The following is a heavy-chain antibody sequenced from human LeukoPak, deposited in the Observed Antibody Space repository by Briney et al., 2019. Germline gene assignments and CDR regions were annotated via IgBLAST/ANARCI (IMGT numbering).Heavy chain of an antibody. J-gene: IGHJ3*02. CDR1: GYSFTSYW. Sequence: GESLKISCKGSGYSFTSYWIGWVRQMPGKGLEWMGIIYPGDSDTRYSPSFQGQVTISADKSISTAYLQWSSLKASDTAMYYCARQVTMVRGANPRGAFDIWGQGTMVTVSS. CDR3: ARQVTMVRGANPRGAFDI. CDR2: IYPGDSDT. D-gene: IGHD3-10*01. V-gene: IGHV5-51*01.